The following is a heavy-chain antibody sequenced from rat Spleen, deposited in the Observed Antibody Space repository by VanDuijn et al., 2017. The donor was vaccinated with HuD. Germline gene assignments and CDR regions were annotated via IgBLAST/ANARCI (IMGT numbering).Heavy chain of an antibody. D-gene: IGHD1-12*02. CDR1: GFTFSDCY. V-gene: IGHV5-29*01. CDR3: ATDGYYDGTYYSVYVMDA. CDR2: ISYDGSSI. Sequence: EVQLVESDGGLVQPGRSLKLSCAASGFTFSDCYMAWVRQAPTKGLEWVATISYDGSSIYYRDSVKGRFTIYRENAKNTLYLEMDSLRSEDTATYYCATDGYYDGTYYSVYVMDAWGQGASVTVSS. J-gene: IGHJ4*01.